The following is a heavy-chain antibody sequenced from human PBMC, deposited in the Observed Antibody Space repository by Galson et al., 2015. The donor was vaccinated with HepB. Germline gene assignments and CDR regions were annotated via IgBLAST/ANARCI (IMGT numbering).Heavy chain of an antibody. J-gene: IGHJ4*02. V-gene: IGHV4-59*08. D-gene: IGHD3-3*01. CDR3: ARSVFGVAGRYFDS. CDR1: DDSIRSHS. Sequence: LSLTCTVSDDSIRSHSWTWIRQPPGKGLEYIGYIFSTGSSNHNPSLKSRVTMSVDTSKNQFSLRLSSVTAADTAVYYCARSVFGVAGRYFDSWGQGTLVTVSS. CDR2: IFSTGSS.